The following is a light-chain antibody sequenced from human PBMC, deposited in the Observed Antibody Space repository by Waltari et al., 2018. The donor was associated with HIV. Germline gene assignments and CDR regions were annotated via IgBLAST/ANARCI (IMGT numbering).Light chain of an antibody. CDR1: ALPMKY. CDR2: KDI. CDR3: QSTDSGGTHVV. J-gene: IGLJ2*01. V-gene: IGLV3-25*03. Sequence: YELTQSPSMSVSPGQTARISCSGDALPMKYCFWYQQKPGQAPVLLIYKDIERPSWVHERFSASSSGTTVILTIRGVQAEDEAVYYCQSTDSGGTHVVFGGGTKLTVL.